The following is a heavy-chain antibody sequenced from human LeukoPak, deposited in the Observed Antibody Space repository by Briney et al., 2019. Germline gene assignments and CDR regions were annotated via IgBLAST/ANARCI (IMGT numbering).Heavy chain of an antibody. D-gene: IGHD3-3*01. J-gene: IGHJ4*02. CDR1: GGSISSGDYY. V-gene: IGHV4-30-4*08. Sequence: SQTLSLTCTVSGGSISSGDYYWSWIRQPPGKGLEWIGYIYYSGSTYYNPSLKSRVTISVDTSKNQFSLKLSSVTAADTAVYYCARGALYDFWSGYYIDYWGQGNLVTVSS. CDR2: IYYSGST. CDR3: ARGALYDFWSGYYIDY.